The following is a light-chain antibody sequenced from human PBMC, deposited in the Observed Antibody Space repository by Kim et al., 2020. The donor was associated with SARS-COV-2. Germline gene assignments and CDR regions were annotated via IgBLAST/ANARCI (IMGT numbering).Light chain of an antibody. J-gene: IGLJ3*02. CDR2: RNN. CDR3: SAWDSGLRAWV. CDR1: SNNVGNQG. V-gene: IGLV10-54*01. Sequence: QAGLTQPPSVSKGLRQTATLTCTGNSNNVGNQGAAWLQQHQGHPPKLLSYRNNNRPSGISERLSASRSGNTASLTITGLQPEDEADYYCSAWDSGLRAWVGGGGGERTVL.